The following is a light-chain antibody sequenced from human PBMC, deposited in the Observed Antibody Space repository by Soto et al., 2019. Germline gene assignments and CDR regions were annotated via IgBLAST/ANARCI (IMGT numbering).Light chain of an antibody. CDR3: CSFTSSNTHV. CDR1: SSDFGNYNL. V-gene: IGLV2-23*02. Sequence: QSALTQPASVSGSPGQSITISCTGTSSDFGNYNLVSWYQQHPGKVPKLILFDVNKRPSGVSGRFSGSKSGNTASRTISGLQAEDEADYYCCSFTSSNTHVFGTGTKLTVL. J-gene: IGLJ1*01. CDR2: DVN.